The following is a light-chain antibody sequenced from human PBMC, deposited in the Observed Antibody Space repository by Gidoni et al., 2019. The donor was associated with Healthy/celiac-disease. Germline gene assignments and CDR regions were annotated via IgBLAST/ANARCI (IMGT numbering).Light chain of an antibody. Sequence: DIQLTQSPSFLSASVGDRVTITCRASQGISSYLAWYQQKPGKAPKLLLYAASTLQSGVPSRFSGSGSGTEFTLTISSLQPEDFATSYCQQLNSYPITFGQGTRLEIK. CDR1: QGISSY. V-gene: IGKV1-9*01. CDR2: AAS. J-gene: IGKJ5*01. CDR3: QQLNSYPIT.